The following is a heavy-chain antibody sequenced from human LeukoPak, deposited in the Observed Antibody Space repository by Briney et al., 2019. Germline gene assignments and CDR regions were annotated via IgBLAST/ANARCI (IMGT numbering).Heavy chain of an antibody. J-gene: IGHJ5*02. CDR3: ARERGGFATTTPCGNWFDP. D-gene: IGHD1-26*01. CDR1: GGSISSNHW. CDR2: IFHSGNT. Sequence: PSGTLSLTCAVSGGSISSNHWWSWVRQSPGRGLEWIGEIFHSGNTDYNPSLKSRVTISVDKSKNQLSLTLRSVTAADTAVYYCARERGGFATTTPCGNWFDPWGQGTLVTVSS. V-gene: IGHV4-4*02.